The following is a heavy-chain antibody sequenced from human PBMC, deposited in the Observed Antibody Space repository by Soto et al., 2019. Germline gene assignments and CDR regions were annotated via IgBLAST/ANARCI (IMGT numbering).Heavy chain of an antibody. Sequence: GGSLRLSCAASGFTFSSYSMNWVRQAPGKGLEWVSYISSSSSTIYYADSVKGRFTISRDNAKNSLYLQMNSLRDEDTAVYYCASNTMTTLNYYYYGMDVWGQGTTVTVSS. J-gene: IGHJ6*02. CDR2: ISSSSSTI. D-gene: IGHD4-17*01. CDR1: GFTFSSYS. CDR3: ASNTMTTLNYYYYGMDV. V-gene: IGHV3-48*02.